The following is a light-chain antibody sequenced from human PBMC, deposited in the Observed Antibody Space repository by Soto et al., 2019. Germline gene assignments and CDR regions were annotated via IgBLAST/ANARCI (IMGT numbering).Light chain of an antibody. CDR3: QQYIKWPIT. Sequence: IVLPQSPATLSLSPGQRATLSCRASQSVSSDLAWYQQKPGQAPRLLIYDASNRATGIPARFSGSGSGTDFTLTISTLETEDFAVYYCQQYIKWPITFGQGTRLAI. CDR1: QSVSSD. CDR2: DAS. J-gene: IGKJ5*01. V-gene: IGKV3-11*01.